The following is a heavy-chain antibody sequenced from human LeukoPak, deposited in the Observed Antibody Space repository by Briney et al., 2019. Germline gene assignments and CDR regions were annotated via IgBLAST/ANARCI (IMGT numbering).Heavy chain of an antibody. CDR3: TTGLGSY. CDR2: ISYDGSNK. J-gene: IGHJ4*02. CDR1: GFTFSSYG. V-gene: IGHV3-30*03. Sequence: GGSLRLSCAASGFTFSSYGMHWVRQAPGKGLEWVAVISYDGSNKYYADSVKGRFTISRDNSKNTLYLQMNSLKTEDTAVYYCTTGLGSYWGQGTLVTVSS. D-gene: IGHD5-12*01.